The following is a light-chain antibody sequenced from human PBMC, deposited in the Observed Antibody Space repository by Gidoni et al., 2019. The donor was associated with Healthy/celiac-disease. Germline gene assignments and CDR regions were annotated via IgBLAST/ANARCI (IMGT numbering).Light chain of an antibody. Sequence: QSVLTQPPSASGTPGQRVTISCSGSSSNIGSNTVNWYQQLPGTAPKLFIYSNNQRPSGVPDRFSGSKSGTSASLAISGLQSEVEADYYCAAWDDSLNGVVFGGGTKLTVL. CDR3: AAWDDSLNGVV. CDR2: SNN. CDR1: SSNIGSNT. V-gene: IGLV1-44*01. J-gene: IGLJ2*01.